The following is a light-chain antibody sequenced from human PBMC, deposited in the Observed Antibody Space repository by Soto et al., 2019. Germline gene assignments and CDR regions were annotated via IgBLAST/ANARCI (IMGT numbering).Light chain of an antibody. CDR3: QQYNNWPRT. V-gene: IGKV3-15*01. J-gene: IGKJ1*01. Sequence: EIELTQSPGTLSLSPGERATLSCRASQSVSSNLAWYQQKPGQAPRLLIYGASTRATGIPARFSGSGSGTEFTLTISSLQSEDFAVYYCQQYNNWPRTFGQGTKVDIK. CDR2: GAS. CDR1: QSVSSN.